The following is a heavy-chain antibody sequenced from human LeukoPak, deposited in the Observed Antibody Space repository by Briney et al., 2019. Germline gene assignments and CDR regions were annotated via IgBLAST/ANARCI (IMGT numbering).Heavy chain of an antibody. CDR1: GFTFSSYA. CDR3: ARDGGIAVALDY. V-gene: IGHV3-30-3*01. Sequence: GGSLRLSCAASGFTFSSYAMRWVRQAPGKGLEWVAVISYDGSNKYYADSVKGRFTISRDNSKNTLYLQMNSLRAEDTAVYYCARDGGIAVALDYWGQGTLVTVSS. CDR2: ISYDGSNK. J-gene: IGHJ4*02. D-gene: IGHD6-19*01.